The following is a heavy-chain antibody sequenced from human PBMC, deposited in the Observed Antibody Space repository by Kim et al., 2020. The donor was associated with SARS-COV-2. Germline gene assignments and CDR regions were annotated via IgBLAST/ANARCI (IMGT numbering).Heavy chain of an antibody. CDR1: GGTFSSYA. Sequence: SVKVSCKASGGTFSSYAISWVRQAPGQGLEWMGRIIPILGIANYAQKFLGRVTITADKSTSTVYMELSSLRSEDTAVYYCARESGGITAGTTEGWFDPWGQGTLVTVSS. CDR3: ARESGGITAGTTEGWFDP. CDR2: IIPILGIA. V-gene: IGHV1-69*04. J-gene: IGHJ5*02. D-gene: IGHD6-13*01.